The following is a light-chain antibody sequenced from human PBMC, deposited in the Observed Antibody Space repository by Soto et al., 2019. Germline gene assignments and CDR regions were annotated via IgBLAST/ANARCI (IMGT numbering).Light chain of an antibody. CDR2: DAS. V-gene: IGKV3-11*01. CDR3: QQRSNWPPEVT. Sequence: ELVLTQSPDTLSLSPGERATLSCRASQSVNSSLAWYQQKPGQAPRLLIYDASNRATGIPARFSGSGSGTDFTLTISSLEPEDFAVYYCQQRSNWPPEVTFGPGTKVDIK. CDR1: QSVNSS. J-gene: IGKJ3*01.